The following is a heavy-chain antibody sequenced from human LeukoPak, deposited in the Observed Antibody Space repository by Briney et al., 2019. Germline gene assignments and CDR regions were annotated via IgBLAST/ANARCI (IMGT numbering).Heavy chain of an antibody. D-gene: IGHD1-26*01. V-gene: IGHV3-30-3*01. CDR2: ISYDGSNK. CDR1: GFTFSSYA. CDR3: ALIVGATAFDY. J-gene: IGHJ4*02. Sequence: GSLRLSCAASGFTFSSYAMHWVRQAPGKGLERVAVISYDGSNKYYADSVKGRFTISRDNSKNTLYLQMNSLRAEDTAVYYCALIVGATAFDYWGQGTLVTVSS.